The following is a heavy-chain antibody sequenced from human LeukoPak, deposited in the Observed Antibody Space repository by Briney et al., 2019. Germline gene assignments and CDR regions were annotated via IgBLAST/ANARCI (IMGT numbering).Heavy chain of an antibody. CDR3: AKGGGSRGYYYYMDV. D-gene: IGHD2-15*01. V-gene: IGHV4-59*08. CDR1: GGSISSYY. J-gene: IGHJ6*03. Sequence: SETLSLTCTVSGGSISSYYWNWIRQPPGKGLEWIGYIYYSGRTNYNPSLKSRVTISVDTSNNQFSLKLSCVSAADTAVYYCAKGGGSRGYYYYMDVWAKGPRPPSP. CDR2: IYYSGRT.